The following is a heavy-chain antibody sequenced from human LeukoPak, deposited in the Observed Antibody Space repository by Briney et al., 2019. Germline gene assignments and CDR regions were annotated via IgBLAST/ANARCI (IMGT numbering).Heavy chain of an antibody. V-gene: IGHV4-59*01. CDR3: ARGRYQLSP. CDR1: NGSINTYY. Sequence: PSETLSLTCTVSNGSINTYYWSWIRQPPGKGLEWIGYIYYSGSNNYNPSLKSRVTISLDTSKNQFSLKLSSVTAADPAVYYCARGRYQLSPWGQGTLVAVSS. D-gene: IGHD2-2*01. J-gene: IGHJ5*02. CDR2: IYYSGSN.